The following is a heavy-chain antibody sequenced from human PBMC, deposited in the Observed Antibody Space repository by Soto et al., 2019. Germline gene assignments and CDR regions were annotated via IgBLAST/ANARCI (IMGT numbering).Heavy chain of an antibody. D-gene: IGHD4-4*01. CDR1: GGSISSYY. J-gene: IGHJ2*01. Sequence: PETLSLTCTVSGGSISSYYWSWIRQPPGKGLEWIGYIYYSRSPNYSPSLESRVTISEDTSKNQFSLKLSSVTAADTAIYYCAGGRDDYNGWYFDLWGRGTLVTVSS. CDR3: AGGRDDYNGWYFDL. V-gene: IGHV4-59*01. CDR2: IYYSRSP.